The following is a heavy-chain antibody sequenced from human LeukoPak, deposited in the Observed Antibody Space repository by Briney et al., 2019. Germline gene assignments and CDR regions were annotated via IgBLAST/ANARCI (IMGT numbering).Heavy chain of an antibody. CDR2: IYYSGST. Sequence: PSETLSLTCTVSGGSISSYYWSWIRQPPGKGLEWIGYIYYSGSTNYNPSLKSRVTISVDTSKNQFSLKLSSVTAADTAVYYCARDLGELLFGGFDYWGQGTLVTFSS. V-gene: IGHV4-59*01. D-gene: IGHD3-10*01. J-gene: IGHJ4*02. CDR3: ARDLGELLFGGFDY. CDR1: GGSISSYY.